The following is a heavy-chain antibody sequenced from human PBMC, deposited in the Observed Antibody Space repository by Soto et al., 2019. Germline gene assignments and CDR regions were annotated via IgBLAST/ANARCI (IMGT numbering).Heavy chain of an antibody. CDR1: GFTFRSYA. J-gene: IGHJ4*02. CDR3: ARDLSGEDY. CDR2: ISYDGSNK. V-gene: IGHV3-30-3*01. D-gene: IGHD7-27*01. Sequence: GGSLRLSCAASGFTFRSYATHWVRQAPGKGLEWVAVISYDGSNKYYADPVKGRFTISRDNSKNTLYLQMNSLRAEDTAVYYCARDLSGEDYWGQGTLVTVSS.